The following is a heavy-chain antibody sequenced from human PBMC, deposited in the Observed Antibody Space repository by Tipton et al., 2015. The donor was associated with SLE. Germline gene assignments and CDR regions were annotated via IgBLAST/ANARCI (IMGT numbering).Heavy chain of an antibody. D-gene: IGHD2-8*02. V-gene: IGHV3-23*03. J-gene: IGHJ1*01. CDR1: GFTLGDYA. Sequence: SLRLSCTGSGFTLGDYALSWVRQTPGKGLEWVSAIYNGGGTDYADSVKGRFTISGDSSKDTLYLQMNSLRVEDTAVYYCAKDWGTGDVYYFQHWGQGTLVTVSS. CDR3: AKDWGTGDVYYFQH. CDR2: IYNGGGT.